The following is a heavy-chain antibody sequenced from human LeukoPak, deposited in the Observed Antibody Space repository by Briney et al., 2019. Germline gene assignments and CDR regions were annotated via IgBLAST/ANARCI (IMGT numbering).Heavy chain of an antibody. J-gene: IGHJ5*02. CDR1: GYTFTSYG. V-gene: IGHV1-18*01. CDR3: ARGRDYGDYVGWFDP. D-gene: IGHD4-17*01. CDR2: ISAYNGNT. Sequence: ASVKVSCKASGYTFTSYGISWVRQAPGQGLEWMGWISAYNGNTNYAQKLQGRVTMTTDTSKSTAYMELRSLRSDDTAVYYCARGRDYGDYVGWFDPWGQGTLVTVSS.